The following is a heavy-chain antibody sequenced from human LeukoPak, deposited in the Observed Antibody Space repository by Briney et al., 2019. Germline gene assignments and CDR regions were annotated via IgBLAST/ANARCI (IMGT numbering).Heavy chain of an antibody. CDR3: AKDSSGHESFGH. CDR1: GFTFSTYG. J-gene: IGHJ4*02. Sequence: GGSLRLSCAASGFTFSTYGLIWVRLAPGKGLEWVSRISGSGATTFYADSVKGRFTISRDNSKNTLYLQMNSLRAEDTAVYFCAKDSSGHESFGHRGQGTLVTVSS. D-gene: IGHD5-12*01. CDR2: ISGSGATT. V-gene: IGHV3-23*01.